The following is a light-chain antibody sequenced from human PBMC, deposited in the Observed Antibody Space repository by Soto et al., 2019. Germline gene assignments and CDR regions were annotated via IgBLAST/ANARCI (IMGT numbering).Light chain of an antibody. CDR1: QSVSSN. J-gene: IGKJ1*01. Sequence: EIVMTQSQATLSVSPRERATLSCRASQSVSSNLAWYQQKPGQAPRLLIYGASTRATGIPARFSGSGSGTEFTLTISSLQSEDFAVYYCQQYNNWPRAFGQGTKVDIK. CDR2: GAS. CDR3: QQYNNWPRA. V-gene: IGKV3-15*01.